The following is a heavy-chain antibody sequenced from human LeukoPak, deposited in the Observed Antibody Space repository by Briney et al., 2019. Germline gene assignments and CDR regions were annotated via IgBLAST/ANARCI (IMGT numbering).Heavy chain of an antibody. V-gene: IGHV3-33*01. CDR1: GFTFSSYG. CDR3: ARDGTPYYDFWSGYYPIDY. CDR2: IWYDGSNK. J-gene: IGHJ4*02. Sequence: PGRSLRPSCAASGFTFSSYGMHWVRQAPGKGLEWVAVIWYDGSNKYYADSVKGRFTISRDNSKNTLYLQMNSLRAEDTAVYYCARDGTPYYDFWSGYYPIDYWGQGTLVTVSS. D-gene: IGHD3-3*01.